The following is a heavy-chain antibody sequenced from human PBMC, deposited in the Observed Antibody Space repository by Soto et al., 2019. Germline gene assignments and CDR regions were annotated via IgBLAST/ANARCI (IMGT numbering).Heavy chain of an antibody. CDR3: ASRGLYGDYQGAFDI. CDR1: GFTFSSYS. V-gene: IGHV3-48*01. D-gene: IGHD4-17*01. CDR2: ISSSSSTI. Sequence: GSLRLSCAASGFTFSSYSMNWVRQAPGKGLEWVSYISSSSSTIYYADSVKGRFTISRDNAKNSLYLQMNSLRAEDTAVYYCASRGLYGDYQGAFDIWGQGTMVTVS. J-gene: IGHJ3*02.